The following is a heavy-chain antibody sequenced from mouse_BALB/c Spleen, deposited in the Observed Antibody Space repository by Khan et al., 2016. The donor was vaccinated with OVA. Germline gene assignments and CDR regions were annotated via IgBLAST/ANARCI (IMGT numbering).Heavy chain of an antibody. J-gene: IGHJ4*01. CDR2: IRSGGHYT. CDR1: GFTFSSYA. V-gene: IGHV5-9-3*01. Sequence: EVELVESGGGSVKPGGSLKLSCSASGFTFSSYAMSWVRQTPEKRLELVATIRSGGHYTFYPDSVKGRFTISRDNARNTLYLQMSSLRSEDTAMYYCARSLVDYYAMDYWGQGASVTVSS. CDR3: ARSLVDYYAMDY. D-gene: IGHD2-2*01.